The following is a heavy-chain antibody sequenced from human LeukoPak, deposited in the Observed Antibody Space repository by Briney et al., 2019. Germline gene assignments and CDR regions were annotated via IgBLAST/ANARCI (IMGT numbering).Heavy chain of an antibody. D-gene: IGHD4-17*01. Sequence: PSETLSLTCAVYGGSFSGYYWSWIRQPPGKGLEWIGEINHSGSTNYNPSLKSRVTISVDTSKNQFSLKLSPVTAADTAVYYCARRRLRYGIDYWGQGTLVTVSS. CDR3: ARRRLRYGIDY. V-gene: IGHV4-34*01. J-gene: IGHJ4*02. CDR2: INHSGST. CDR1: GGSFSGYY.